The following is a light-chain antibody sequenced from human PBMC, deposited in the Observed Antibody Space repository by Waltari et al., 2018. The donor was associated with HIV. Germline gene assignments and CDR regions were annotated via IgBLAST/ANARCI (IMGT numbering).Light chain of an antibody. CDR1: ALPKQY. J-gene: IGLJ3*02. CDR3: QSADSSGTHG. V-gene: IGLV3-25*03. CDR2: KDS. Sequence: SYELTQPPSVSVSPGQTASITCSGDALPKQYAYWYQQKPGQAPVLVIYKDSERPSGIPERFSGSSSGTTVTLTISGVQAEDEADYYCQSADSSGTHGFGGGTKLTVL.